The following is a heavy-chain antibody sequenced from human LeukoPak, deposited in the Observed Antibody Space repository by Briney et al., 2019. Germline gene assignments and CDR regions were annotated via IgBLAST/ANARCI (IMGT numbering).Heavy chain of an antibody. CDR1: GFTFSSYS. CDR3: ARDFCSSTSCYHFDY. Sequence: GGSLRLSCAASGFTFSSYSMNWVRQAPGKGLEWVSSISSSSSYIYYADSVKGRFTISRDNAKNSLYLQMNSLRAEDTAVYYCARDFCSSTSCYHFDYWGQGTLATVSS. D-gene: IGHD2-2*01. J-gene: IGHJ4*02. CDR2: ISSSSSYI. V-gene: IGHV3-21*01.